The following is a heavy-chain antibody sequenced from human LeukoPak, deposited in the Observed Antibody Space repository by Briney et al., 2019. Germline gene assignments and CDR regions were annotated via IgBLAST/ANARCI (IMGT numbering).Heavy chain of an antibody. CDR3: ARDREGGYSYGYAFDI. Sequence: SETLSLTCAVYGGSFSSYYWSWIRQPAGKGLEWIGRIYTSGSTNYNPSLKSRVTMSVDTSKNQFSLKLSSVTAADTAVYYCARDREGGYSYGYAFDIWGQGTMVTVSS. CDR1: GGSFSSYY. D-gene: IGHD5-18*01. CDR2: IYTSGST. J-gene: IGHJ3*02. V-gene: IGHV4-4*07.